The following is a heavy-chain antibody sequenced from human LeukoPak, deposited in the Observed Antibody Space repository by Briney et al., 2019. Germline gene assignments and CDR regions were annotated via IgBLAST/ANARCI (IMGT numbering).Heavy chain of an antibody. V-gene: IGHV4-34*01. Sequence: SETLSLTCGVHGGSFNDYSWSWVRQPPGKGLEVIGDIKHSGSASYNPSLKSRFTISVDTSKNQFSLKLSSVTAADTAVYYCARLGVYTSSWYRFYYSDYWGPGTLVTVSS. CDR3: ARLGVYTSSWYRFYYSDY. CDR2: IKHSGSA. D-gene: IGHD6-13*01. J-gene: IGHJ4*02. CDR1: GGSFNDYS.